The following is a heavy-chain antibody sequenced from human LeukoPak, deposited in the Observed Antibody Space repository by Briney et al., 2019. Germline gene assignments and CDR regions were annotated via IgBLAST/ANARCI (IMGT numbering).Heavy chain of an antibody. D-gene: IGHD6-13*01. CDR2: FDPEDGET. CDR1: GYTLTELS. J-gene: IGHJ6*03. Sequence: ASVKVSCKVSGYTLTELSMHWVRQAPGKGLEWMGGFDPEDGETIYAQKFQGRVTMTEDTSTDTAYMELSSLRSEDTAVYYCATGYSSSWPLPSRYHMDVWGKGTTVTVSS. CDR3: ATGYSSSWPLPSRYHMDV. V-gene: IGHV1-24*01.